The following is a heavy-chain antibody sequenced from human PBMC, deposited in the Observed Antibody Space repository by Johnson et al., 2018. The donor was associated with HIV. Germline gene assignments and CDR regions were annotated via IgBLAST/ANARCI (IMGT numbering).Heavy chain of an antibody. V-gene: IGHV3-30-3*01. CDR2: ISYDGSNK. Sequence: QVQLLESGGGVVRPGGSLRLSCAASGFTVSSYAMHWVRQAPGKGLEWVAVISYDGSNKYYADSVKGPFTISRDNSKNTLDLQMNRLRAQDTAVYYCARDWEGYAFDIWGQGTMVTVSS. J-gene: IGHJ3*02. D-gene: IGHD1-26*01. CDR3: ARDWEGYAFDI. CDR1: GFTVSSYA.